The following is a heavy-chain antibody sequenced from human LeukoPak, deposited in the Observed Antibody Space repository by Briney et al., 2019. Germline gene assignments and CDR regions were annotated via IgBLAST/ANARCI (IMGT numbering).Heavy chain of an antibody. V-gene: IGHV3-30*02. CDR3: AKDGSAYCGGDCYSYYYYYMVV. Sequence: GGSLRLSCAASGFTSSSYGMHWVRQAPGKGLEWVAVIWYGGSNKYYADSVKGRFTISRDNSKNTLYLQMNSLRAEDTAVYYCAKDGSAYCGGDCYSYYYYYMVVWGKGTTVTVSS. D-gene: IGHD2-21*01. J-gene: IGHJ6*03. CDR1: GFTSSSYG. CDR2: IWYGGSNK.